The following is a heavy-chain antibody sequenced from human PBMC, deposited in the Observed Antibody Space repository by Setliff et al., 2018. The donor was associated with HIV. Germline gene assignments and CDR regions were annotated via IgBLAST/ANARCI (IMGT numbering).Heavy chain of an antibody. J-gene: IGHJ4*02. D-gene: IGHD1-1*01. CDR2: ISSYGSDK. V-gene: IGHV3-30*07. CDR1: EFIFSRYA. Sequence: GGSLRLSCAASEFIFSRYAIYWVRQAPGKGLEWVAVISSYGSDKYYADSVKGRFTISRDTAKSSLYLQMNSLRAEDTAVYYCARYARVPQFWGQGTLVTVSS. CDR3: ARYARVPQF.